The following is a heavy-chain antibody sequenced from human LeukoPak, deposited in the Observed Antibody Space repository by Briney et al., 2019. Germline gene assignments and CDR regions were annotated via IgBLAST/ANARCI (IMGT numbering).Heavy chain of an antibody. CDR1: GFIFTSHG. J-gene: IGHJ6*02. CDR2: ISGSGGST. D-gene: IGHD2-21*02. Sequence: GGSLRLSCAASGFIFTSHGMHWVRQAPGKGLEWVSAISGSGGSTYYADSVKGRFTISRDNSKNTLYLQMNSLRAEDTAVYYCAKDLGVPYCGGDCYSYYGMDVWGQGTTVTVSS. CDR3: AKDLGVPYCGGDCYSYYGMDV. V-gene: IGHV3-23*01.